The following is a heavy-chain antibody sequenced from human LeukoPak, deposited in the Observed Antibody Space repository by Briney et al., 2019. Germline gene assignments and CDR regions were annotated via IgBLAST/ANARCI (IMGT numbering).Heavy chain of an antibody. CDR1: GYTFTSYG. CDR3: ARDSESYYYY. V-gene: IGHV1-18*01. D-gene: IGHD1-26*01. J-gene: IGHJ4*02. Sequence: GASENLSCKSSGYTFTSYGICWVRQAPAQGLEWMGWISAYNGNTNYAQKLQGRVTMTTDTSTSTAYMELRSLRSDDTAVYYCARDSESYYYYWGQGTLVTVSS. CDR2: ISAYNGNT.